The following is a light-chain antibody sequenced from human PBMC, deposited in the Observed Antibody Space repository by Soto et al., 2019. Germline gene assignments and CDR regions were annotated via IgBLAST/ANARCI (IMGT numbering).Light chain of an antibody. Sequence: DIQMTQSPSTLSASVGDRVTITCQASQSLNNELAWYQQKPGKAPNLLMYDASTLERGVPSRFSGTGSGTEFTLTISSLQPDDFATYYCQQYHRSSITFGQGTRLEIK. CDR2: DAS. CDR3: QQYHRSSIT. V-gene: IGKV1-5*01. CDR1: QSLNNE. J-gene: IGKJ5*01.